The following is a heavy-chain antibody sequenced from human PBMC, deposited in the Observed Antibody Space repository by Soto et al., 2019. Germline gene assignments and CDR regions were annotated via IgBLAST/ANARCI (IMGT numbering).Heavy chain of an antibody. D-gene: IGHD6-19*01. V-gene: IGHV3-30*18. CDR1: GFTFSSYG. CDR2: ISYDGSNK. CDR3: AKYLYSSGWVYFDY. J-gene: IGHJ4*02. Sequence: QVQLVESGGGVVQPGRSLRLSCAASGFTFSSYGMHWVRQAPGKGLEWVAVISYDGSNKYYADSVKGRFTISRDNSKNTLYLQMNSLRAEDTAVYYCAKYLYSSGWVYFDYWGQGTLVTVSS.